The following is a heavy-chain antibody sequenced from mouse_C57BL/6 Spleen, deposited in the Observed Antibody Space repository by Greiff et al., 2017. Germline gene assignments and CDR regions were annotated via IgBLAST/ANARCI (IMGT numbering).Heavy chain of an antibody. Sequence: QVQLQQPGAELVKPGASVKMSCKASGYTFTSYWITWVKQRPGQGLEWIGDIYPGSGSTNYNEKFKGKATLTVDTSSSTAYMQLSSLTSEDSAVYYCARGDYGSSWFAYWGQGTLVTVSA. CDR1: GYTFTSYW. D-gene: IGHD1-1*01. CDR2: IYPGSGST. CDR3: ARGDYGSSWFAY. J-gene: IGHJ3*01. V-gene: IGHV1-55*01.